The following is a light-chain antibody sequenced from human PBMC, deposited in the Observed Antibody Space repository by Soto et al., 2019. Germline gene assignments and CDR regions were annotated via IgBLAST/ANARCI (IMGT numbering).Light chain of an antibody. V-gene: IGLV2-14*01. CDR3: SSYTSSSTLGV. CDR1: SSDVGGYNY. Sequence: QSALTQPASVSGSPGQSITISCTGTSSDVGGYNYVSWYQQHPGKAPKLMIYDVSNGPSGVSNRFSGSKSGNTASLTISGLQAEDEADYYCSSYTSSSTLGVFGGGTQLTVL. J-gene: IGLJ2*01. CDR2: DVS.